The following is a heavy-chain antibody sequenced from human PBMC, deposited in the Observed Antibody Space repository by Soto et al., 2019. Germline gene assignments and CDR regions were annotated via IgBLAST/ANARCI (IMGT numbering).Heavy chain of an antibody. D-gene: IGHD2-2*03. CDR2: IRQDGSQK. V-gene: IGHV3-7*01. CDR1: RFTFSTYW. Sequence: GGSLRLSCAASRFTFSTYWMSWVRQAPGKGLEWVANIRQDGSQKYYVDSVKGRFTISRDNAKNSLYLQMNSLRADDTAVYYCARGGYCSSTSCSLFDYWGQGTLVTVSS. CDR3: ARGGYCSSTSCSLFDY. J-gene: IGHJ4*02.